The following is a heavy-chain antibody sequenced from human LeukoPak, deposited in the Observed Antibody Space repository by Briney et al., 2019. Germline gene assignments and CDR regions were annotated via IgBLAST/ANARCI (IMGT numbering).Heavy chain of an antibody. CDR2: IYPGDSDI. D-gene: IGHD2-15*01. J-gene: IGHJ3*02. CDR3: ARRGYCSGGSCFSAAFGI. Sequence: GESLKISCKGSGYSFTTYWIGWVRQMPGKGLEWMGIIYPGDSDIRYSPSFQGQVTISADKSITTAYLQWSSLKASDTAMYYCARRGYCSGGSCFSAAFGIWGQGTMVTVSS. CDR1: GYSFTTYW. V-gene: IGHV5-51*01.